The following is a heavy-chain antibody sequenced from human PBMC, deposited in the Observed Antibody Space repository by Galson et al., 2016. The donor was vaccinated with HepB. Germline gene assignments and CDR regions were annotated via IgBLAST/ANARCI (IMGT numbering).Heavy chain of an antibody. V-gene: IGHV3-30*04. CDR3: ARAQSTTRSLLSARRSYYFDI. Sequence: SLRLSCAASGFTFSSYAIHWVRQAPGKGLEGVTVISNDGRHQYYVDSEKGRLTISRDNSKNTLYLQMNSLRAEDTAVYSCARAQSTTRSLLSARRSYYFDIWGQGTLVAVSS. CDR1: GFTFSSYA. CDR2: ISNDGRHQ. J-gene: IGHJ4*02. D-gene: IGHD3-10*01.